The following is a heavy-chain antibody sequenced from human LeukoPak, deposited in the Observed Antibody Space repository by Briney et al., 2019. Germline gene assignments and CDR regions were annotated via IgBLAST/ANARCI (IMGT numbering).Heavy chain of an antibody. J-gene: IGHJ4*02. CDR1: GGSFSSSSYY. CDR2: IYYSGST. V-gene: IGHV4-39*07. Sequence: SETLSLTCAVYGGSFSSSSYYWGWIRQPPGKGLEWIGSIYYSGSTYYNPSLKSRVTISVDTSKNQFSLKLSSVTAADTAVYYCARGEDNYDSSGYYFDYWGQGTLVTVSS. CDR3: ARGEDNYDSSGYYFDY. D-gene: IGHD3-22*01.